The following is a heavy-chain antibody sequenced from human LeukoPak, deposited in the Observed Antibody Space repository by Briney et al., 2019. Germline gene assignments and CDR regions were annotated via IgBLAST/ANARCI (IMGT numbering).Heavy chain of an antibody. Sequence: GGSLRLSCAASGFTVSSNYINWVRQAPGKGLEWVSLIYGSTSADYADSVKGRSTISRDTSMNTVYLQMNSLRAEDTAVYYCAKEGVVWWSSFAKWGQGTLVTVSS. CDR2: IYGSTSA. D-gene: IGHD3-16*01. CDR3: AKEGVVWWSSFAK. J-gene: IGHJ4*02. V-gene: IGHV3-66*01. CDR1: GFTVSSNY.